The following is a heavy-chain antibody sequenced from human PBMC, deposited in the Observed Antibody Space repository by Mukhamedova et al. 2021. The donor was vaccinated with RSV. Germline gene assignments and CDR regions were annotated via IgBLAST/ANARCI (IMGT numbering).Heavy chain of an antibody. D-gene: IGHD1-26*01. CDR3: ARDKKEELLHFDY. Sequence: VRQAPGQGLEWMGIINPSGGSTSYAQKFQGRVTMTRDTSTSTVYMELSSLRSEDTAVYYCARDKKEELLHFDYWGQGTLVTVSS. CDR2: INPSGGST. J-gene: IGHJ4*02. V-gene: IGHV1-46*01.